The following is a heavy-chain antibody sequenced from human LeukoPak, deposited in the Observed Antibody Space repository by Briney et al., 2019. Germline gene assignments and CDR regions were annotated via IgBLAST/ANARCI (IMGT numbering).Heavy chain of an antibody. J-gene: IGHJ6*02. CDR1: GGTFSSYA. CDR3: ARVSDAPAAMMGYYYYGMDV. D-gene: IGHD2-2*01. CDR2: IIPILGIA. Sequence: ASVKVSCKASGGTFSSYAISWVRQAPGQGLEWMGRIIPILGIANYAQKFQGRVTITADKSTSTAYMELSSLRSEDTAVYYCARVSDAPAAMMGYYYYGMDVWGQGTTVTVSS. V-gene: IGHV1-69*04.